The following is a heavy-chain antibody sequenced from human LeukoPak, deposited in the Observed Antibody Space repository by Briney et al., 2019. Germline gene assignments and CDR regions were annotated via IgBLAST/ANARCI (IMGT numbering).Heavy chain of an antibody. D-gene: IGHD3-3*01. V-gene: IGHV1-2*02. Sequence: GASVKVSCKASGYTFTGYYMHWVRQAPGQGLEWMGWINPNSGGTNYAQKFQGRVTMTRDTSISTAYMELSRLRSDDTAVYYCARELERYYDFWSGYYPYYGMDVWGQGTTVTVSS. CDR2: INPNSGGT. J-gene: IGHJ6*02. CDR3: ARELERYYDFWSGYYPYYGMDV. CDR1: GYTFTGYY.